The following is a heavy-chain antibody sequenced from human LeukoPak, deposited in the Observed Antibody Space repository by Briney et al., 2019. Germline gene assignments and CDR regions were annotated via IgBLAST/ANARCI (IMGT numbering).Heavy chain of an antibody. CDR2: IRYDGSNK. Sequence: GGSLRLSCAASGFTFSSYGMHWIRQAPGKGLEWVAFIRYDGSNKYYADSVKGRFTISRDNSKNTLYLQMNSLRAEDTAVYYCAKVLVRGGDWFDPWGQGTLVTVSS. CDR3: AKVLVRGGDWFDP. V-gene: IGHV3-30*02. J-gene: IGHJ5*02. CDR1: GFTFSSYG. D-gene: IGHD3-3*01.